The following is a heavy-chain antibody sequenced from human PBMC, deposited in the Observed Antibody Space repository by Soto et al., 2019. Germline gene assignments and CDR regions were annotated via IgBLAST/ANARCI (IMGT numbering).Heavy chain of an antibody. D-gene: IGHD2-2*02. CDR2: IYYSGST. Sequence: PSETLSLTCTVSGGSISSGDYYWSWIRQPPGKGLEWIGYIYYSGSTYYNPSLKSRLTISVDTSKNQFSLKLSSVTAADTAVYYCARAAQLLYGLYYYSYTMDVWGQGTTVTVS. V-gene: IGHV4-30-4*01. J-gene: IGHJ6*02. CDR3: ARAAQLLYGLYYYSYTMDV. CDR1: GGSISSGDYY.